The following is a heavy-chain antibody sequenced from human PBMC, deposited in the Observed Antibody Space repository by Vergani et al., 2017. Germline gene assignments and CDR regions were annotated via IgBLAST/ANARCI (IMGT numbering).Heavy chain of an antibody. Sequence: QLQLQESGPGLVKPSETLSLTCTVSGGSISSSSYYWGWIRQPPGKGLEWIGSIYYSGSTYYNPSLKSRVTISVDTSKNQFSLKLSSVTAADTAVYYCAMSLRGAHVSYYYYGMDVWGQGTTVTVSS. D-gene: IGHD3-10*01. CDR2: IYYSGST. CDR3: AMSLRGAHVSYYYYGMDV. CDR1: GGSISSSSYY. J-gene: IGHJ6*02. V-gene: IGHV4-39*07.